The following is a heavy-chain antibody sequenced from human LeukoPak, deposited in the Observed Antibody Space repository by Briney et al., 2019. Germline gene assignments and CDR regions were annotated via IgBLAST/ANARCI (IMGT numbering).Heavy chain of an antibody. D-gene: IGHD3-22*01. J-gene: IGHJ4*02. CDR1: GYTLTELS. CDR3: ATDYGGNYYDSSGYPLDY. V-gene: IGHV1-24*01. Sequence: ASVKVSCKVSGYTLTELSMHWVRQAPGKGLEWMGGFDPEDGETIYAQKFQGRVTMTEDTSTDTAYMELSSLRSKDTAVYYCATDYGGNYYDSSGYPLDYWGQGTLVTVSS. CDR2: FDPEDGET.